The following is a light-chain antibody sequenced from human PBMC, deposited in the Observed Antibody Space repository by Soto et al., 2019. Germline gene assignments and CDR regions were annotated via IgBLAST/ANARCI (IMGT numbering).Light chain of an antibody. J-gene: IGKJ5*01. CDR1: QSVSSY. V-gene: IGKV3-11*01. CDR2: DAS. CDR3: QQRSNGPLT. Sequence: IVLTQSPATLSLSPGERVTLSCRASQSVSSYFAWYQQKPGQAPRLLIYDASNRATGIPARFSGSGSGTDFTLTISSLEPEDFAVYYCQQRSNGPLTFGQGTR.